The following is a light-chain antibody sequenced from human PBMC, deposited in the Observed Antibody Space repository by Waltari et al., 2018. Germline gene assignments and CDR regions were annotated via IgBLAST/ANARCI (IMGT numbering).Light chain of an antibody. CDR2: EVI. CDR3: CSYIGRAL. V-gene: IGLV2-23*02. Sequence: QSALTQPVSVSGSPGQSITISCTGSSSDVGGYNFVSWYQQHPGKAPKLLIYEVIKRPSGVSIRFSGSKSGNTASLTISGLQAEDEADYYCCSYIGRALFGGGTKLTVL. J-gene: IGLJ2*01. CDR1: SSDVGGYNF.